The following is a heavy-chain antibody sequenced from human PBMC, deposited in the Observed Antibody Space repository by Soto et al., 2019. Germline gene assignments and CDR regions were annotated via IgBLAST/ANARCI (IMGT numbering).Heavy chain of an antibody. Sequence: GGSLRLSCAASGFTFSNAWMSWVRQAPGKGLEWVGRIKSKTDGGTTDYAAPVKGRFTISRDDSKNTLYLQMNSLKTEDTAVYYCTTDDYGDYYFDYWGQGTLVTVSS. D-gene: IGHD4-17*01. V-gene: IGHV3-15*01. CDR3: TTDDYGDYYFDY. CDR1: GFTFSNAW. J-gene: IGHJ4*02. CDR2: IKSKTDGGTT.